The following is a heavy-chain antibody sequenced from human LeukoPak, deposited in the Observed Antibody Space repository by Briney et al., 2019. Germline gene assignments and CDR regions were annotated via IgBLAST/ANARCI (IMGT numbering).Heavy chain of an antibody. D-gene: IGHD2-15*01. CDR3: ARGYSSGGSCYRYNWFAP. Sequence: GASVKVSCKASGYTFTGYYLHWLRQAPGQGLEWMGWINPNSRGTNYAQKFQGRVTMTRDTSLSEAYMEVRRLRYGDTAVYYFARGYSSGGSCYRYNWFAPWGQGTLVTVSS. CDR1: GYTFTGYY. J-gene: IGHJ5*02. V-gene: IGHV1-2*02. CDR2: INPNSRGT.